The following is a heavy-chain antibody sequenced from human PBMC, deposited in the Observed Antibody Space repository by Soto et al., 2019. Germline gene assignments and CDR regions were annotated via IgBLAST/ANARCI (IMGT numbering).Heavy chain of an antibody. CDR1: GFPCSSYA. CDR2: ISGSGGST. CDR3: AKDQYSSGWYVWFDP. Sequence: GGSLRLSCAASGFPCSSYAMSWVRQAPGKGLEWVSAISGSGGSTYYADSVKGRFTISRDNSKNTLYLQMNSLRAEDTAVYYCAKDQYSSGWYVWFDPWGQGTLVTVSS. V-gene: IGHV3-23*01. J-gene: IGHJ5*02. D-gene: IGHD6-19*01.